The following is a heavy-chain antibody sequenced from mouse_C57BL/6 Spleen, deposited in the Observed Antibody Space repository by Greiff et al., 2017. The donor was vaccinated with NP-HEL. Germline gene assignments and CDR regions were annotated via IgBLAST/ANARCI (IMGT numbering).Heavy chain of an antibody. Sequence: EVKVVESGGGLVQPGGSMKLSCVASGFTFSNYWMNWVRQSPEKGLEWVAQIRLKSDNYATPYAESVKGRFTISRDDSKSSVYLQMNNLRAEDTGIYYCTGEFYYGSSYDAWFAYWGQGTLVTVSA. J-gene: IGHJ3*01. CDR1: GFTFSNYW. CDR2: IRLKSDNYAT. CDR3: TGEFYYGSSYDAWFAY. V-gene: IGHV6-3*01. D-gene: IGHD1-1*01.